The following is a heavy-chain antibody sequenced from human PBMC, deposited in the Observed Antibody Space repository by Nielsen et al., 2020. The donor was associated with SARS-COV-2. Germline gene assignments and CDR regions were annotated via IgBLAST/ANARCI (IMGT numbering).Heavy chain of an antibody. J-gene: IGHJ4*02. V-gene: IGHV1-46*01. D-gene: IGHD2-21*01. Sequence: WVRQAPGQGLEWMGIINPSGGSTSYTQKFQGRITVTRETSTTTVYMELSSLRSDDTAPYYCARGLDCAGYDGYKCRGLLFDFWGQGTLVTVSS. CDR3: ARGLDCAGYDGYKCRGLLFDF. CDR2: INPSGGST.